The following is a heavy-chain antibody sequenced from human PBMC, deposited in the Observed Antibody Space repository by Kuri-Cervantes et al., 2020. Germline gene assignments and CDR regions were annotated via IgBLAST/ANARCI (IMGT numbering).Heavy chain of an antibody. CDR3: ARDRIGERSRSYYFDY. CDR2: ISSSSYI. J-gene: IGHJ4*02. V-gene: IGHV3-21*01. D-gene: IGHD3-3*01. CDR1: GFTFSSYS. Sequence: GGSLRLSCAASGFTFSSYSMNWVRQAPGKGLEWVSSISSSSYIYYADSVKGRFTISRDNAKNSLYLQMNSLRAEDTAVYYCARDRIGERSRSYYFDYWGQGTLVTVSS.